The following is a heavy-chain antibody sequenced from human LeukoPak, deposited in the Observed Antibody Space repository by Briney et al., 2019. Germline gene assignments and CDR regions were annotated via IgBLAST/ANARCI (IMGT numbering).Heavy chain of an antibody. CDR3: ARDLMGIAYRGAFYY. V-gene: IGHV3-30*04. Sequence: GGSLRLSCAASGFTFSSYAMHWVRQAPGKGLEWVAVISYDGSNKYYADSVKGRFTISRDNSKNTLYLQMNSLRAEDTAVYYCARDLMGIAYRGAFYYWGQGTLVTVSS. CDR1: GFTFSSYA. D-gene: IGHD6-13*01. J-gene: IGHJ4*02. CDR2: ISYDGSNK.